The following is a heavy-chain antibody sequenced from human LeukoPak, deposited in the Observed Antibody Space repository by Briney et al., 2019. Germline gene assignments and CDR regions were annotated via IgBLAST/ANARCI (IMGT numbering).Heavy chain of an antibody. Sequence: RASVKVSCKASGGTFSSYAISWVRQAPGQGLEWMGWISAYNGNTNYAQKLQGRVTMTTDTSTSTAYMELRSLRSDDTAVYYCARDQRRITMVRVPCWFDPWGQGTLVTVSS. D-gene: IGHD3-10*01. J-gene: IGHJ5*02. CDR1: GGTFSSYA. CDR3: ARDQRRITMVRVPCWFDP. V-gene: IGHV1-18*01. CDR2: ISAYNGNT.